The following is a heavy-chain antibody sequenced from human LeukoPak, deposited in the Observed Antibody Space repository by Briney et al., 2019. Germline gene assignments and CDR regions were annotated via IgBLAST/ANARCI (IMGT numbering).Heavy chain of an antibody. CDR2: INHSGST. CDR1: GGSISSGGYY. Sequence: SQTLSLTCTVSGGSISSGGYYWSWIRQPPGKGLEWIGEINHSGSTNYNPSLKSRVTISVDTSKNQFSLKLSSVTAADTAVYYRARARSMPSYYYYYMDVWGKGTTVTVSS. V-gene: IGHV4-30-2*01. D-gene: IGHD6-13*01. J-gene: IGHJ6*03. CDR3: ARARSMPSYYYYYMDV.